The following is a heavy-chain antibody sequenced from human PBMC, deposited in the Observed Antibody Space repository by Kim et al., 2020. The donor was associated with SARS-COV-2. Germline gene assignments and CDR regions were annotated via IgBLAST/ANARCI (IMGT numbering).Heavy chain of an antibody. Sequence: SETLSLTCAVYGGSFSGYYWSWIRQPPGKGLEWIGEINHSGSTNYNPSLKSRVTISVDTSKNQFSLKLSAVTAADTAVYYCARGRNFITMVRGVIFDYWGQGTLVTVSS. CDR2: INHSGST. J-gene: IGHJ4*02. V-gene: IGHV4-34*01. D-gene: IGHD3-10*01. CDR3: ARGRNFITMVRGVIFDY. CDR1: GGSFSGYY.